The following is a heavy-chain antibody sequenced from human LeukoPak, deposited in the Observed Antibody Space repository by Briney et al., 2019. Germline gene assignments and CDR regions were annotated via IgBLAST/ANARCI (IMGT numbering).Heavy chain of an antibody. V-gene: IGHV4-4*07. J-gene: IGHJ3*02. CDR3: ARDRVVVTAISAFDI. D-gene: IGHD2-21*02. Sequence: SETLSLTCTVAGGSISSYYWSWVRQAAGKGVEGIGRIYTSGSTNYNPSLKSRVTMSVDTSKNQFSLKLSSVTAADTAVYYCARDRVVVTAISAFDIWGQATMVTVSS. CDR1: GGSISSYY. CDR2: IYTSGST.